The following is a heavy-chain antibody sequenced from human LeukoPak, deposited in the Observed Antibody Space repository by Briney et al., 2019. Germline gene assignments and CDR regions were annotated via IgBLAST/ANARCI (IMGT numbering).Heavy chain of an antibody. D-gene: IGHD5-18*01. V-gene: IGHV3-30-3*01. CDR1: GFTFSSYA. CDR2: ISYDGSNK. Sequence: GGSLRLSCAASGFTFSSYAMHWVRQAPGKGLEWVAVISYDGSNKYYADSVKGRFTISRDNSKNTLYLQMNSLRAEDTAVYYCARDPARAKQIIMDTAVDYWGQGTLVTVSS. J-gene: IGHJ4*02. CDR3: ARDPARAKQIIMDTAVDY.